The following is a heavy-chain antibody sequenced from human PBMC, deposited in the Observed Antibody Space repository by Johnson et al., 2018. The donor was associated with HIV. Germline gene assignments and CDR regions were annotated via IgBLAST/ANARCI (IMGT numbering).Heavy chain of an antibody. Sequence: VQLVEPGGGLVQPGGSLRLSCAASGFTVSSNYMSWVRQAPGKGLEWVSVIYSGGSPYYADSVQGRFTISRDNAKRSLFLQMNSLRVEDTAVYFCGSLGDGHQKGAFEIWGHGTMVTVSS. J-gene: IGHJ3*02. D-gene: IGHD3-16*01. CDR3: GSLGDGHQKGAFEI. CDR2: IYSGGSP. CDR1: GFTVSSNY. V-gene: IGHV3-66*01.